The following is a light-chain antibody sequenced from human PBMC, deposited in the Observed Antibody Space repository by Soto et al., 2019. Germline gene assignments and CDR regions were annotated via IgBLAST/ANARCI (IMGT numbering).Light chain of an antibody. CDR3: QQYGNSFVG. CDR1: QSVSSTY. CDR2: GAS. V-gene: IGKV3-20*01. J-gene: IGKJ1*01. Sequence: EIVLTQSPGTLSLSPGESATLSCRASQSVSSTYLAWYQHKPGQAPRLLIYGASSRATGIPDRFSGSGSGTDFTLIISRLEPEDFAVYYCQQYGNSFVGFGQGTKVEIK.